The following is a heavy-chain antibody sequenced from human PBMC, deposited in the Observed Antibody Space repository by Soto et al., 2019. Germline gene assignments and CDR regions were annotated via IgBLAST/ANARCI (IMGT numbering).Heavy chain of an antibody. CDR3: AKDNGNPYYFSYYMDV. CDR1: GFTFSSYS. CDR2: ISSSSSYI. V-gene: IGHV3-21*01. D-gene: IGHD4-17*01. J-gene: IGHJ6*03. Sequence: EVQLVESGGGLVKPGGSLRLSCAASGFTFSSYSMNWVRQAPGKGLEWVSSISSSSSYIYYAGSVKGRFTISRDNAKNTLNLQMNSLRAEDTAVYYCAKDNGNPYYFSYYMDVWGQGTTVTVSS.